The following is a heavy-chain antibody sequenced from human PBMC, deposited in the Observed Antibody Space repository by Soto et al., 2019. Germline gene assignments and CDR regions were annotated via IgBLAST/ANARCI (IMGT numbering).Heavy chain of an antibody. J-gene: IGHJ5*02. V-gene: IGHV6-1*01. D-gene: IGHD2-2*01. CDR1: GDSVSSNSAA. Sequence: PSQTLSLTCAISGDSVSSNSAAWNWIRQSPSRGLEWLGRTYYRSKWYNDYAVSVKSRITINPDTSKNQFSLQLNSVTPEDTAVYYCARDYEGFFGQLLLNHWFDPWGQGTLVTVSS. CDR3: ARDYEGFFGQLLLNHWFDP. CDR2: TYYRSKWYN.